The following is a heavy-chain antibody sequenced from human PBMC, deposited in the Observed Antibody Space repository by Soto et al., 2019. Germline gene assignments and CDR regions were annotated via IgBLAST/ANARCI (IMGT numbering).Heavy chain of an antibody. CDR1: GYTFTSYG. CDR2: ISAYNGNT. V-gene: IGHV1-18*01. Sequence: ASVKVSCKASGYTFTSYGISWVRQAPGQGLEWMGWISAYNGNTKYAQKLQGRVTMTTDTSTSTAYMELRSLRSDDTAVYYCARDNRDSSGYYYYYYGMDVWGQGTTVTVSS. D-gene: IGHD3-22*01. CDR3: ARDNRDSSGYYYYYYGMDV. J-gene: IGHJ6*02.